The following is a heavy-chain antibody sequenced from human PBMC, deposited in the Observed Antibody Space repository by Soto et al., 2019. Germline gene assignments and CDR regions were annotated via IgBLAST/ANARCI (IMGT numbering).Heavy chain of an antibody. CDR2: IYHSGST. CDR3: TSSGGGEDY. J-gene: IGHJ4*02. D-gene: IGHD3-16*01. V-gene: IGHV4-4*02. CDR1: GGSIISSHW. Sequence: QVQLQESGPGLMKPSGTLSLTCAVSGGSIISSHWWSWVRQPPGKGLEWIGEIYHSGSTNYNPSLKSRATLSVDKSKTQFSLKLSSVTAAATAVYYCTSSGGGEDYWGQGTLVTVSS.